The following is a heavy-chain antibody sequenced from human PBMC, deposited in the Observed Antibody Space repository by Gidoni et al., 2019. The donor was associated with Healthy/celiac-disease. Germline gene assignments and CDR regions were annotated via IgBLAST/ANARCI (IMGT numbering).Heavy chain of an antibody. CDR2: ISYDGSNK. Sequence: QVQLVESGGGVVQPGRSLRLSCAVSGFTFSRYGLHWVLQAPGQALAWVAVISYDGSNKYYADPVKGRFTISRDNSKNTLYLQMNSLGAEDTAVYYCAKEYHYGDQRGIFDYWGQGTLVTVSS. CDR1: GFTFSRYG. J-gene: IGHJ4*02. D-gene: IGHD4-17*01. CDR3: AKEYHYGDQRGIFDY. V-gene: IGHV3-30*18.